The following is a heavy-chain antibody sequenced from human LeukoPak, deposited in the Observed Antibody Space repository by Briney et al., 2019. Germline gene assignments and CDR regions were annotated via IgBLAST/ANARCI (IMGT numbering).Heavy chain of an antibody. J-gene: IGHJ6*02. D-gene: IGHD3-9*01. CDR1: GYTFIGYY. V-gene: IGHV1-2*02. CDR3: AREGRFLTQIHYGMDV. Sequence: ASVKVSCKASGYTFIGYYMQWVRQAPGQGLEWMGWINPKSGGANYAPKFQGRVTMTRDTSISTAYMELSRLRSDDTAVYYCAREGRFLTQIHYGMDVWGQGTTVTVSS. CDR2: INPKSGGA.